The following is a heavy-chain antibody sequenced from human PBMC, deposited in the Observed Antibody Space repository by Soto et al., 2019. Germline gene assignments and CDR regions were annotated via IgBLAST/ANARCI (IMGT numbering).Heavy chain of an antibody. Sequence: GESLKISCEASGYSFGNYWIAWVRQMPGRGLELMGVIYPDDSDTRYSPSFRGQVTISADKSISTAYLQWSSLKASDTAMYYCARLGNTMVRGVIITSEFDYWGQGTLVTVSS. D-gene: IGHD3-10*01. CDR3: ARLGNTMVRGVIITSEFDY. J-gene: IGHJ4*02. V-gene: IGHV5-51*01. CDR2: IYPDDSDT. CDR1: GYSFGNYW.